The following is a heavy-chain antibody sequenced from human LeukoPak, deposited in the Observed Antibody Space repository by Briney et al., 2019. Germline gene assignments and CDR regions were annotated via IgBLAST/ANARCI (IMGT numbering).Heavy chain of an antibody. Sequence: ASVKVSFNASGYTFTSYGISWVRQAPGQGLEWMGWISAYNGNTNYAQKLQGRVTMTTDTSTSTAYMELRSLRSDDTAVYYCARWVPYCSGGSCYSVEPYYYYGMDVWGQGTTVTVSS. D-gene: IGHD2-15*01. V-gene: IGHV1-18*01. CDR2: ISAYNGNT. J-gene: IGHJ6*02. CDR3: ARWVPYCSGGSCYSVEPYYYYGMDV. CDR1: GYTFTSYG.